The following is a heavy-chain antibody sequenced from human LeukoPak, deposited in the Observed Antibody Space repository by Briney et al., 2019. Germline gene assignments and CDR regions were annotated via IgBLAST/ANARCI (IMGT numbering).Heavy chain of an antibody. CDR3: ARDSPRSGFDY. CDR2: IDYSGNT. Sequence: SETLSLTCTVSGGSVSSASYYWNWVRQAPGKGPEWIGYIDYSGNTNYSPPLKSRVIISADTSKNQFSLKLTSVTAADTAVYYCARDSPRSGFDYWGQGTLVTVSS. J-gene: IGHJ4*02. CDR1: GGSVSSASYY. D-gene: IGHD6-19*01. V-gene: IGHV4-61*01.